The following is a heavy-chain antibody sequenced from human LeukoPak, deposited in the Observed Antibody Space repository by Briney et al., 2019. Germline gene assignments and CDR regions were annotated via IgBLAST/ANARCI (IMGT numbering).Heavy chain of an antibody. CDR3: ARGLYGSGSYRPV. V-gene: IGHV3-21*01. CDR2: ISSSSSYI. D-gene: IGHD3-10*01. Sequence: GGSLRLSCAASGFTFSNYWMSWVRQAPGKGLEWVSSISSSSSYIYYADSVKGRFTISRDNAKNSLYLQMNSLRAEDTAVYYCARGLYGSGSYRPVWGQGTTVTVSS. J-gene: IGHJ6*02. CDR1: GFTFSNYW.